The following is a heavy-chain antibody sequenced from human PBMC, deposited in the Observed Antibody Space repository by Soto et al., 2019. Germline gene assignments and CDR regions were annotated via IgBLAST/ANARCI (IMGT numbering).Heavy chain of an antibody. V-gene: IGHV4-30-2*01. CDR3: ARSTMVRFLDV. D-gene: IGHD3-10*01. CDR2: INHSGST. Sequence: SSETLSLTCAVSGGSISSGGYSWSWIRQPPGKGLEWIGYINHSGSTNYNPSLKSRVTISVDTSKNQFSLKLSSVTAADTAVYYCARSTMVRFLDVWGQGTTVTVSS. J-gene: IGHJ6*02. CDR1: GGSISSGGYS.